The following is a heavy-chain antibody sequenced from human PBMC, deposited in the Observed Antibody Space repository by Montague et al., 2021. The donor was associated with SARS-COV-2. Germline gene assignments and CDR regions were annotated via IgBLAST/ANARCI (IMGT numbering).Heavy chain of an antibody. V-gene: IGHV2-70*11. J-gene: IGHJ6*02. CDR3: ARTYYDILTGRDYVMDV. CDR2: IDWDDNK. D-gene: IGHD3-9*01. CDR1: GFSLSTSGMC. Sequence: PALVKPTQTLTLTCTFSGFSLSTSGMCVSWIRQPPGKALEWLARIDWDDNKYYSTSLKTRLTISKDTSKNQVFLTMTNMDPVDTATYYCARTYYDILTGRDYVMDVWGQGTTVTVSS.